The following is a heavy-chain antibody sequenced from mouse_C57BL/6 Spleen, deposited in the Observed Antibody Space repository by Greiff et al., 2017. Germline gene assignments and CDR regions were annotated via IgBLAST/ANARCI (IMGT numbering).Heavy chain of an antibody. Sequence: QVQLKQSGPELVKPGASVKISCKASGYAFSSSWMNWVKQRPGQGLEWIGRIYPGDGDTNYNGKFKGKATLTADTSSSTAYMQLSSLPSADSAVXCCAPKDPPDHDLDYWGQGTTLTVSS. CDR2: IYPGDGDT. CDR1: GYAFSSSW. CDR3: APKDPPDHDLDY. V-gene: IGHV1-82*01. J-gene: IGHJ2*01.